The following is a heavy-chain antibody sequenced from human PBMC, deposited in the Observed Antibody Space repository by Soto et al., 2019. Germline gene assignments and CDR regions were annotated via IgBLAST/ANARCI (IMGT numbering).Heavy chain of an antibody. Sequence: QITLNESGPTQVKPRQTLTLTCTFSGFSLTTSGVGVGWIRQSPGKAPEWLARIYWDDDKRYNPSLKSRLTITKDTSKNQVVLTMADLDPADTATYYCAHRVLRTVFGLVTTTAIYFDFWGQGTPVAVSS. CDR2: IYWDDDK. CDR1: GFSLTTSGVG. D-gene: IGHD3-3*01. J-gene: IGHJ4*02. V-gene: IGHV2-5*02. CDR3: AHRVLRTVFGLVTTTAIYFDF.